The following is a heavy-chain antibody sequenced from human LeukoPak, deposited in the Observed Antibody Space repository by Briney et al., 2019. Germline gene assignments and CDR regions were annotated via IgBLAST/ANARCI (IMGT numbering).Heavy chain of an antibody. CDR3: ARVHYYDSSGYYSYFDY. Sequence: SETLSLTCAVYGGSFSGYYWSWIRQPPGKGLEWIGEINHSGSTNYNPSLKSRVTISVDTSKNQFSLKLSSVTAADTAVYYCARVHYYDSSGYYSYFDYWGQGTLVTVSS. V-gene: IGHV4-34*01. D-gene: IGHD3-22*01. J-gene: IGHJ4*02. CDR1: GGSFSGYY. CDR2: INHSGST.